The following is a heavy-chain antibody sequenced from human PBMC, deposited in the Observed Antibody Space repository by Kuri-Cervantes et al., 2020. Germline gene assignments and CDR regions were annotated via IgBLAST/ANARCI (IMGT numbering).Heavy chain of an antibody. J-gene: IGHJ4*02. CDR1: GFIFSAYN. V-gene: IGHV3-7*01. Sequence: GESLKISCAASGFIFSAYNMNWVRQAPGKGLEWVANIKKDGSGKYYVDSVKGRFTISRDNAKMSVDLQMNSLRVEDTAVYYCARDVGVAAFDSWGQGTLVTVSS. D-gene: IGHD3-3*01. CDR2: IKKDGSGK. CDR3: ARDVGVAAFDS.